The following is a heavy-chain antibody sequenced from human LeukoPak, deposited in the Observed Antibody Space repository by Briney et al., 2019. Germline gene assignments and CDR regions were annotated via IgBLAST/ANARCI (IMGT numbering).Heavy chain of an antibody. CDR2: IWYDGNNK. Sequence: GGSLRLSCAASRFTFSRQDMHWVRQAPGKRLEWVALIWYDGNNKYYADSVKGRFTISRDNSKNTLYLQLNSLRAEDTAVYYCARQHCSGGDCYFFDWGQGTLVTVSS. D-gene: IGHD2-15*01. CDR1: RFTFSRQD. J-gene: IGHJ4*02. V-gene: IGHV3-33*08. CDR3: ARQHCSGGDCYFFD.